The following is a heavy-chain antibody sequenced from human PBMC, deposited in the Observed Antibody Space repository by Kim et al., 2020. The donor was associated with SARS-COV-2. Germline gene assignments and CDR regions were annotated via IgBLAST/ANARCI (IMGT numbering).Heavy chain of an antibody. CDR1: GYTLTELS. Sequence: ASVKVSCKVSGYTLTELSMHWVRQAPGKGLEWMGGFDPEDGETIYAQKFQGRVTMTEDTSTDTAYMELSSLRSEDTAVYYCATVIVGAPTTTPFDYWGQGTLVTVSS. J-gene: IGHJ4*02. V-gene: IGHV1-24*01. CDR3: ATVIVGAPTTTPFDY. CDR2: FDPEDGET. D-gene: IGHD1-26*01.